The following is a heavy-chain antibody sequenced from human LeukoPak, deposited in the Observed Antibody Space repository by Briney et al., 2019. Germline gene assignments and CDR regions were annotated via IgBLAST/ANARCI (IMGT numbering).Heavy chain of an antibody. CDR2: ISYDGSNT. CDR1: GFTFSSYG. CDR3: VSTRFNG. V-gene: IGHV3-30*03. Sequence: GRSLRLSCAASGFTFSSYGMHWVRQAPGKGLGWVAFISYDGSNTYYADSVKGRFTISKDNSKNTLYLQMNSLRAEDTAVYYCVSTRFNGWSQGTLVIVYS. D-gene: IGHD3-3*01. J-gene: IGHJ4*01.